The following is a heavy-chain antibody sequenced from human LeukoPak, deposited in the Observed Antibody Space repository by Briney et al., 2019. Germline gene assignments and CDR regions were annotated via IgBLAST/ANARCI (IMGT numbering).Heavy chain of an antibody. J-gene: IGHJ6*02. D-gene: IGHD3-10*01. CDR3: ARDNYYGSGYYYYYYGMDV. V-gene: IGHV3-30*11. CDR2: ISFDGKKT. CDR1: GFTFSSYS. Sequence: EGSLRLSCSVSGFTFSSYSLHWVRQVPGKGLEWLAVISFDGKKTQTADSVRGRFIISRDNSHNTLYLQMNDLRVEDAAIYYCARDNYYGSGYYYYYYGMDVWGRGTAVTVSS.